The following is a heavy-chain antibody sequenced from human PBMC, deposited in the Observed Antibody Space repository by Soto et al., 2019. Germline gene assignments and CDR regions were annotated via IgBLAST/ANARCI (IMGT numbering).Heavy chain of an antibody. CDR1: GGSISSGGYY. CDR3: ARGVRGNDSSGYYQKRNWFDP. J-gene: IGHJ5*02. Sequence: SETLSLTCTVSGGSISSGGYYWSWIRQHPGKGLEWIGYIYYSGSTYYNPSLKSRVTISVDTSKNQFSLKLSSVTAADTAVYYCARGVRGNDSSGYYQKRNWFDPWGQGTLVTVSS. CDR2: IYYSGST. D-gene: IGHD3-22*01. V-gene: IGHV4-31*03.